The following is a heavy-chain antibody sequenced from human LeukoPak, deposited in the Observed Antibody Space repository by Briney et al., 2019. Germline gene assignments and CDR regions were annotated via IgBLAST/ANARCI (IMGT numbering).Heavy chain of an antibody. CDR2: TYYSSKWSN. V-gene: IGHV6-1*01. CDR3: ARGWLTTYFDP. D-gene: IGHD4-11*01. J-gene: IGHJ4*02. Sequence: SQTLSLTCAISGDSVSTNSAGWNWIRQSPSSGLEWLGRTYYSSKWSNDYAVSVKSRITITPDTSKNQFSLHLSSVTPDDTAVYYCARGWLTTYFDPWGQGTLVTVSS. CDR1: GDSVSTNSAG.